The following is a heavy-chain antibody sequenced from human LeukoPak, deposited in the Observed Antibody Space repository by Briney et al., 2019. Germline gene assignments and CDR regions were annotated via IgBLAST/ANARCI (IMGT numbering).Heavy chain of an antibody. CDR1: GFTFSDYY. Sequence: GGSLRLSYAASGFTFSDYYMGWIRQAPGKGLEWISYITNNGGAMFYADSVKGRFTISRDNSKNTLYLQMNSLRAEDTAVYYCAKADYYDSSGYFTWGQGTLVTVSS. CDR3: AKADYYDSSGYFT. D-gene: IGHD3-22*01. J-gene: IGHJ5*02. V-gene: IGHV3-11*01. CDR2: ITNNGGAM.